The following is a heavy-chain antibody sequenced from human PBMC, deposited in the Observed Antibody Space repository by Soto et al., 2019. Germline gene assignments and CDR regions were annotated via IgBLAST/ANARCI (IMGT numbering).Heavy chain of an antibody. D-gene: IGHD4-17*01. V-gene: IGHV3-53*04. CDR3: ARAPIPRSTTVTSYYYMDV. CDR1: GFTVSSNY. CDR2: IYSGGST. Sequence: EVQLVESGGGLVQPGGSLRLSCAASGFTVSSNYMSWVRQAPGKGLEWVSVIYSGGSTYYADSVKGRFTISRHNSKNTLYLQMNSLRAEYTAVYYCARAPIPRSTTVTSYYYMDVWGKGTTVTVSS. J-gene: IGHJ6*03.